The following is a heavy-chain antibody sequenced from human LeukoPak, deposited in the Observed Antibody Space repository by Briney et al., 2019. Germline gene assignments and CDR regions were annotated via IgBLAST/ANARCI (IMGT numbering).Heavy chain of an antibody. CDR1: GFTFSSYT. Sequence: GGSLRLSCAASGFTFSSYTMNWVRQAPGKGLEWVSSISSSSTYINYADSVKGRFTISRDNAKNSLYLQMTSLRAEDTAIYYCAKARFGGPPWDSWGQGTLVTVSS. D-gene: IGHD3-16*01. J-gene: IGHJ5*01. V-gene: IGHV3-21*04. CDR3: AKARFGGPPWDS. CDR2: ISSSSTYI.